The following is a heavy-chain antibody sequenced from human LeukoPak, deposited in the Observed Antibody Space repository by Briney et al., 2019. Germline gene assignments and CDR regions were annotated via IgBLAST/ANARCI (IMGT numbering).Heavy chain of an antibody. D-gene: IGHD6-19*01. Sequence: ASVKVSCKASGYTFTGYYMHWVRQAPGQGLEWMGWINPNSGGTNYAQKFQGRVTMTRDTSISTAYMELSRLRSDDTAVYYCASGQDSSGWYDEPGFDYWGQGTLVTVSS. CDR1: GYTFTGYY. V-gene: IGHV1-2*02. CDR2: INPNSGGT. J-gene: IGHJ4*02. CDR3: ASGQDSSGWYDEPGFDY.